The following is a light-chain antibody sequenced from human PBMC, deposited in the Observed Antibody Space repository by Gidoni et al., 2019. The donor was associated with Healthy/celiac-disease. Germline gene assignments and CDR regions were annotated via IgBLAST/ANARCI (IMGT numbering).Light chain of an antibody. CDR3: QQYNSYPGT. CDR1: QSISSW. J-gene: IGKJ1*01. Sequence: DIQMTQSPSTLSASVGDRVTITCRASQSISSWLAWYQQKPGKAPKLLIYKASSLESGVPSRFSGSGSWTEFTLTISSLQPDDFATYYCQQYNSYPGTFGQXTKVEIK. V-gene: IGKV1-5*03. CDR2: KAS.